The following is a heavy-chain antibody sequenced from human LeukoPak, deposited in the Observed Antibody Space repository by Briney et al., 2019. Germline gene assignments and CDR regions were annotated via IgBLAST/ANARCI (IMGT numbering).Heavy chain of an antibody. Sequence: GGSLRLSCAASGITLSSHGMSWVRQAPGKGLEWVAVLWNDGVTKLHLESVEGRFTISRDDSKNTLYLQMNGLRADDTAVYYCAKSASGSYGTFDYWGQGTLVTVSS. D-gene: IGHD1-26*01. CDR2: LWNDGVTK. J-gene: IGHJ4*02. CDR3: AKSASGSYGTFDY. V-gene: IGHV3-33*06. CDR1: GITLSSHG.